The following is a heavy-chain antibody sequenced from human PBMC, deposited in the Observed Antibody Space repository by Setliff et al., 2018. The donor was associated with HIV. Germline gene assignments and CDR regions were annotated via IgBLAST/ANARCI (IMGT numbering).Heavy chain of an antibody. D-gene: IGHD4-17*01. V-gene: IGHV5-51*01. CDR1: RNTFNTYW. CDR2: IYPEDSET. J-gene: IGHJ4*02. Sequence: GESLKISCKGSRNTFNTYWIGWGRQMPGKGLEFMGIIYPEDSETKYSPSFQGQVTISADKSITTAYLQWNSLKASDTAMYYCAGGDYFFEYWGQGTLVTVSS. CDR3: AGGDYFFEY.